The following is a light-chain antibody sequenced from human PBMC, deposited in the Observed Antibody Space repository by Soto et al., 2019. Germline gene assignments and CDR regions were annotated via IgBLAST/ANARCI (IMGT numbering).Light chain of an antibody. V-gene: IGKV3-11*01. J-gene: IGKJ5*01. Sequence: IVMTQSPATLSVSPGETATLSCRASQSVTNYIAWYQQRPGQAPRLLTYDASNRATGIPATFSGSGSGTDFTLTISSLETEDFAVYYCQQRSDWTPITFGQGTRL. CDR1: QSVTNY. CDR2: DAS. CDR3: QQRSDWTPIT.